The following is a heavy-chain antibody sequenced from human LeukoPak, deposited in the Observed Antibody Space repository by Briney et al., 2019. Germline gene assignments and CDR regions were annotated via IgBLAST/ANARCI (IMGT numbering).Heavy chain of an antibody. D-gene: IGHD6-19*01. V-gene: IGHV3-21*04. CDR2: IFSRSESI. CDR3: ARAGLTVAADY. CDR1: GFTFGAYT. Sequence: GGSLRLSCAASGFTFGAYTINWVRQAPGKGLEWVSCIFSRSESILYADSVKGRFTISRDNAKNSLFLQMNSLSAEDTGVYYCARAGLTVAADYWGQGTLVTVSS. J-gene: IGHJ4*02.